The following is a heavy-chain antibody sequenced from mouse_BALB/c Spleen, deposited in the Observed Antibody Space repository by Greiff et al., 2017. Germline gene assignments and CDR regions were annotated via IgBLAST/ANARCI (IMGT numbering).Heavy chain of an antibody. V-gene: IGHV1S81*02. D-gene: IGHD2-2*01. CDR1: GYTFTSYW. CDR2: INPSNGRT. CDR3: ARWGYDPSLDY. Sequence: VQLQQPGAELVKPGASVKLSCKASGYTFTSYWMHWVKQRPGQGLEWIGEINPSNGRTNYNEKFKSKATLTVDKSSSTAYMQLSSLTSEDSAVYYCARWGYDPSLDYWGQGTTLTVSS. J-gene: IGHJ2*01.